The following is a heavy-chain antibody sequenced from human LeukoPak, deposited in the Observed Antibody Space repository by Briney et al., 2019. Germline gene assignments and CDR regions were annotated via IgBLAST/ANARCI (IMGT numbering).Heavy chain of an antibody. Sequence: SETLSLTCTVSGGSISSYYWSWIRQPPGKGLEWIGYIYYSGSTNYNPSLKSRVTISVDTSKNQFSLKLSSVTAADTAVYYCARETRYYYYGMDVWGQGTTVTVSS. V-gene: IGHV4-59*12. CDR3: ARETRYYYYGMDV. D-gene: IGHD1-7*01. J-gene: IGHJ6*02. CDR2: IYYSGST. CDR1: GGSISSYY.